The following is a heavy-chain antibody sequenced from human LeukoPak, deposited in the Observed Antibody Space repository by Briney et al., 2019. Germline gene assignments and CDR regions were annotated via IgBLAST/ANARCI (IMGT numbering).Heavy chain of an antibody. CDR1: GGSISSGDYY. CDR3: ARVGVGREQQQLVLPYYYGMDV. J-gene: IGHJ6*01. CDR2: IYYSGST. D-gene: IGHD6-13*01. Sequence: SQTLSLTCTVSGGSISSGDYYWSWIRQPPGKGLEWIGYIYYSGSTNYNPSLKSRVTISVDTSKNQFSLKLNSVTAADTAVYYCARVGVGREQQQLVLPYYYGMDVWGQGTTVTVSS. V-gene: IGHV4-30-4*01.